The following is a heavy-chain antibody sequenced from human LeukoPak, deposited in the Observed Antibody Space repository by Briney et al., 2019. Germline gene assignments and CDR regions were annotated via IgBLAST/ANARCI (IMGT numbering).Heavy chain of an antibody. CDR2: IRYDGSNK. J-gene: IGHJ4*02. V-gene: IGHV3-30*02. Sequence: PGGSLRLSCAASGFTFSSYWMSWVRQAPGKGLEWVAFIRYDGSNKYYADSVKGRFTISRDNSKNTLYLQMNSLRAEDTAVYYCAKDWIGRDSSSWYGLGFDYWGQGTLVTVSS. D-gene: IGHD6-13*01. CDR3: AKDWIGRDSSSWYGLGFDY. CDR1: GFTFSSYW.